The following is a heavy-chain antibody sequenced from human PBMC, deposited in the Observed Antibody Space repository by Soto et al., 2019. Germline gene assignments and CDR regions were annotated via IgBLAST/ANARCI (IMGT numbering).Heavy chain of an antibody. Sequence: EVQLVESGGGLVQPGGSLRLSCAASGFTFSSYWMSWVRQAPGKGLEWVANIKQDGSEKYYVDSVKGRFTISRDNAKNSLYLQMNSLSAEDTAVYYCAREGSIVVVTAEPFDCWGQGTLVTVSS. V-gene: IGHV3-7*01. J-gene: IGHJ4*02. CDR3: AREGSIVVVTAEPFDC. CDR1: GFTFSSYW. CDR2: IKQDGSEK. D-gene: IGHD2-21*02.